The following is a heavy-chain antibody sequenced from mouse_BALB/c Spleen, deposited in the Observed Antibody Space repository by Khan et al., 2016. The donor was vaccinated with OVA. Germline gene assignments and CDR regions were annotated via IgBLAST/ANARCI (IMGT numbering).Heavy chain of an antibody. Sequence: VQLQQSGAELVRPGVSVKISCKGFGYTFTDFTMHWVKQSHAKSLEWIGVVNTYYGDATYNQKFKGKATMTVDKSSTTAYMELARLTSEASAIYYCARGGGGDRFAYWGQGTLVTVSA. CDR3: ARGGGGDRFAY. CDR1: GYTFTDFT. CDR2: VNTYYGDA. V-gene: IGHV1S137*01. J-gene: IGHJ3*01.